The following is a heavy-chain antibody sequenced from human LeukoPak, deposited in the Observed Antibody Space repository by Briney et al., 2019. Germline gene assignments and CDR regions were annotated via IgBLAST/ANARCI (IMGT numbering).Heavy chain of an antibody. D-gene: IGHD5-12*01. CDR1: GGSISSYY. Sequence: SETLSLTCTVSGGSISSYYWSWIRQPPGKGLEWIGYIYYSGSTNYNPSLKSRVTISVDTSKNQFSLKLSSVTAADTAVYYCATPGFYSGYDFGAFDIWGQGTMVTVSS. V-gene: IGHV4-59*08. CDR3: ATPGFYSGYDFGAFDI. J-gene: IGHJ3*02. CDR2: IYYSGST.